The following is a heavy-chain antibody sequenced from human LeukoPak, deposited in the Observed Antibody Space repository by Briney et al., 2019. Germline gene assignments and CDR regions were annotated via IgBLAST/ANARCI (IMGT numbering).Heavy chain of an antibody. CDR2: ISSSGSTL. CDR1: GFTFSDYY. D-gene: IGHD3-3*01. Sequence: KPGGSLRLSCAASGFTFSDYYMTWIRQPPGKGLEWISYISSSGSTLDYADSVKGRFTISRDNAKNSVSLQMNGLRAEDTAVYYCARSEKNYDFWTGEDYWGQGTLVTVSS. V-gene: IGHV3-11*04. CDR3: ARSEKNYDFWTGEDY. J-gene: IGHJ4*02.